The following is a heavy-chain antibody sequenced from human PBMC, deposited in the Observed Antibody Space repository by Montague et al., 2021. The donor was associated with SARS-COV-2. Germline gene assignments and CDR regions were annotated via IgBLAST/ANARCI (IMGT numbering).Heavy chain of an antibody. D-gene: IGHD6-13*01. J-gene: IGHJ4*02. Sequence: CAISGDSVYSNSATWNWIRQSPSRGLEWLGRTYYRSMWKSDYACXVKSRRAINPDTSKNQFSLQLSSVTPEDTALYYCVRGIEAAGSYDYWGQGTLVTVSS. V-gene: IGHV6-1*01. CDR2: TYYRSMWKS. CDR1: GDSVYSNSAT. CDR3: VRGIEAAGSYDY.